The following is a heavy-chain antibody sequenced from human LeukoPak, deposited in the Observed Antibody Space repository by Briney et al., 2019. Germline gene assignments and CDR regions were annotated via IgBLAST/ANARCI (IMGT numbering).Heavy chain of an antibody. Sequence: GGSLRLSCAASGSTFDDHGMSWVRQVPGKGLEWVVGINWNGGSTGYADSVKGRFTISRDNAKNSLFLQMNSLRAEDTALYYCAMGDSSGWYFDYWGQGTLVTVSS. D-gene: IGHD6-19*01. CDR3: AMGDSSGWYFDY. V-gene: IGHV3-20*04. CDR1: GSTFDDHG. J-gene: IGHJ4*02. CDR2: INWNGGST.